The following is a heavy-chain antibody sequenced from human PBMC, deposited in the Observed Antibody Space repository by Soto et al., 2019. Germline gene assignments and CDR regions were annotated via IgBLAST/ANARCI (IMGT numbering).Heavy chain of an antibody. J-gene: IGHJ2*01. CDR1: GTSGRHFD. Sequence: SETLSLTCTVSGTSGRHFDWSWIRQSAGKVLEWIGRIYSTGTTNFNPSLKSRLTMSMDMSKNQVSLNLTSVTAADTAVYYCVRDRADFSSTYYHYFSVWGRGTLVTVSS. D-gene: IGHD6-13*01. V-gene: IGHV4-4*07. CDR3: VRDRADFSSTYYHYFSV. CDR2: IYSTGTT.